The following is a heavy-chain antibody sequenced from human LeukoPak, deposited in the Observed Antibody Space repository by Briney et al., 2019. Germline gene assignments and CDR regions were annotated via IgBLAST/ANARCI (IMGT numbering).Heavy chain of an antibody. CDR2: ISSSSSYI. CDR1: GFTFSSYS. CDR3: ARDGGLAAAAGYMDV. D-gene: IGHD6-13*01. Sequence: GSLRLSCAASGFTFSSYSMNWVRQAPGKGLEWVSSISSSSSYIYYADSVKGRFTISRDNAKNSLYLQMNSLRAEDTAVYYCARDGGLAAAAGYMDVWGKGTTVTVSS. V-gene: IGHV3-21*01. J-gene: IGHJ6*03.